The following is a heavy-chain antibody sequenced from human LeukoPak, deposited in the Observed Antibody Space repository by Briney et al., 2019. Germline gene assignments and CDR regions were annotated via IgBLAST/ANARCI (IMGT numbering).Heavy chain of an antibody. CDR1: GGSISSYY. CDR3: ARLGVYGSGTYYWFDP. Sequence: SETLSLTCTVSGGSISSYYWGWIRQPPGKGLEWIGSIYYGGSTYYNPSLKSRVTISVDTSKNQFSLKLTSVTAADTAVYYCARLGVYGSGTYYWFDPWGQGTLVTVSS. D-gene: IGHD3-10*01. V-gene: IGHV4-39*01. J-gene: IGHJ5*02. CDR2: IYYGGST.